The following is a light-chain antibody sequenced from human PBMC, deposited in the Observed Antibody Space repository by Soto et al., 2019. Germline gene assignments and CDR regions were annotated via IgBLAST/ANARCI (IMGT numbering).Light chain of an antibody. Sequence: EIVLTQSAGTLSFSLGERGTLSCMSSQSVSNNYLAWYQQKPGQAPRLLIYGASNRATGIPDRFSGSGSGTDFTLTISSLEPEDFAVYYCQQRSDWPRTFGQGTKVDI. CDR2: GAS. V-gene: IGKV3D-20*02. J-gene: IGKJ1*01. CDR1: QSVSNNY. CDR3: QQRSDWPRT.